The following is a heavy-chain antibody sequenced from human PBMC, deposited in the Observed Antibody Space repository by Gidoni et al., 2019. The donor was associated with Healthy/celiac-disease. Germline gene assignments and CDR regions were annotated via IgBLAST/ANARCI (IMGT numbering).Heavy chain of an antibody. V-gene: IGHV3-49*03. D-gene: IGHD3-3*01. J-gene: IGHJ5*02. CDR3: TRDRITIFGVVANWFDP. CDR1: GFPFGDDA. Sequence: EVQLVESGGGLLQQGRSLRLSGTASGFPFGDDALSWFRQAPGKGLEWVGFIRSKAYGGTTEYAASVKGRFTISRDDSKSIAYLQMNSLKTEDTAVYYCTRDRITIFGVVANWFDPWGQGTLVTVSS. CDR2: IRSKAYGGTT.